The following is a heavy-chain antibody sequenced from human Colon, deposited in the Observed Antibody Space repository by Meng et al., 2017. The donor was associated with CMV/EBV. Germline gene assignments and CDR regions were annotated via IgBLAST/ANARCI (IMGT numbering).Heavy chain of an antibody. Sequence: SGGSLNNYHWTWIRQPPGKGLEWIGYIFHTGSTKYNPSLKGRVTMSLDPSKNQFSLDLSSVTAADTAVYFCARRSVSGPPVGWFDPWGQGTLVTVSS. J-gene: IGHJ5*02. V-gene: IGHV4-59*01. D-gene: IGHD6-19*01. CDR2: IFHTGST. CDR3: ARRSVSGPPVGWFDP. CDR1: GGSLNNYH.